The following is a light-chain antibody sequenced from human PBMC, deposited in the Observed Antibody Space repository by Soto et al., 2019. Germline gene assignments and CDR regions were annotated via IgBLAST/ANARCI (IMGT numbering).Light chain of an antibody. V-gene: IGKV1-8*01. CDR1: QGISSY. Sequence: AIRMTQSPSSFSASTGDRVTITCRASQGISSYLAWYQQKPGKAPKLLIYAASTLQSGVPSRFSGSGSGTDFTLTISCLQSEDFATYYCQQYYSYLVPTFGQGTKVDIK. J-gene: IGKJ1*01. CDR3: QQYYSYLVPT. CDR2: AAS.